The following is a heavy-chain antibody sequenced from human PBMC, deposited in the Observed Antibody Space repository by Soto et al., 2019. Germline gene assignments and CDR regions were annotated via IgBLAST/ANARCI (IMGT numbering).Heavy chain of an antibody. J-gene: IGHJ6*02. CDR1: GFTFSSYA. V-gene: IGHV3-23*01. D-gene: IGHD3-10*01. CDR2: ISGSGGST. CDR3: AKVRDYGSGPYYYGMDV. Sequence: PGGSLRLSCAASGFTFSSYAMSWVRQAPGKGLEWVSAISGSGGSTYYADSVKGRFTISRDNSKNTLYLQMNSLRAEDTAVYYCAKVRDYGSGPYYYGMDVWGQGTTVTVSS.